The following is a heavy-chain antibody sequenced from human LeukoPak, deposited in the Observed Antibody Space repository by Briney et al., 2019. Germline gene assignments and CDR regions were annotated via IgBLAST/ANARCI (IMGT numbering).Heavy chain of an antibody. D-gene: IGHD1-26*01. V-gene: IGHV4-38-2*02. J-gene: IGHJ4*02. CDR2: IYHSGST. CDR1: GYSISSGYY. CDR3: ARGGWELHYFDY. Sequence: SETLSLTCTVSGYSISSGYYWGWIRQPPGKGLEWIGSIYHSGSTYYNPSLKSRVTISVDTSKNQFSLKLSSVTAADTAVYYCARGGWELHYFDYWGQGTLVTVSS.